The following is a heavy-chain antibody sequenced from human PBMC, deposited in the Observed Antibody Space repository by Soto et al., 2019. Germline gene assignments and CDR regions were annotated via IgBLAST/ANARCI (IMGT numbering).Heavy chain of an antibody. CDR2: ISSSSSYI. J-gene: IGHJ4*02. CDR1: GFTFSDYY. Sequence: GGSLRLSCAASGFTFSDYYMSWILQAPWKGQARVSYISSSSSYIYYADSVKGRFTISRDNAKNSLYLQMNRLRAEDTAVYYGARDRSLNDYWGQGTLVTVSS. CDR3: ARDRSLNDY. V-gene: IGHV3-11*06.